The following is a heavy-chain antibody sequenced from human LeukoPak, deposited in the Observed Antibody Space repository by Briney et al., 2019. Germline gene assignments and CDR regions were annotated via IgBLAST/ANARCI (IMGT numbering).Heavy chain of an antibody. D-gene: IGHD6-19*01. CDR2: ISDHGGAT. Sequence: GGSLRLSCAASGFNFSSYAMSWVRQAPGKGLEWVSTISDHGGATYYVDSVKRRFIISRGNSKNTLYLQMDRLRAEDTALYYCAKGYGSGWYDNWFDSWGQGTLVTVSS. CDR3: AKGYGSGWYDNWFDS. V-gene: IGHV3-23*01. J-gene: IGHJ5*01. CDR1: GFNFSSYA.